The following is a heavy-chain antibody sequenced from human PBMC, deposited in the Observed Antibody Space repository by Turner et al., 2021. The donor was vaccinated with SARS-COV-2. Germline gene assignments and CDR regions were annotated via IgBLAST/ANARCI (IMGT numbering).Heavy chain of an antibody. CDR1: GGSISNYY. V-gene: IGHV4-59*08. CDR3: ARVPNFWFGEVLFDY. D-gene: IGHD3-10*01. Sequence: HPPESRPELLKPSYTLSLTCTDPGGSISNYYWSSIRQPPGKGLVWIGYIDYSGSNNYNPSPKSRVTITVEASKNKSSLKLKTVPAADTAVYYCARVPNFWFGEVLFDYWGQGTMVTVSS. J-gene: IGHJ4*03. CDR2: IDYSGSN.